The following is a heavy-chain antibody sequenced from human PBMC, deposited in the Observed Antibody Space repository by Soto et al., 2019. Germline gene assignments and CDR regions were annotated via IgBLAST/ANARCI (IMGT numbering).Heavy chain of an antibody. CDR2: IWYDGSNK. J-gene: IGHJ4*02. CDR3: ARAVDSSWYSPIDY. V-gene: IGHV3-33*01. D-gene: IGHD6-13*01. Sequence: QVQLVESGGGVVQPGRSLRLSCAASGFTFSSYGMHWVRQAPGKGLEWVAVIWYDGSNKYYADSVKGRFTISRDNSKNTLYLQMNSLRAEDTAVYYCARAVDSSWYSPIDYWGQGTLVTVSS. CDR1: GFTFSSYG.